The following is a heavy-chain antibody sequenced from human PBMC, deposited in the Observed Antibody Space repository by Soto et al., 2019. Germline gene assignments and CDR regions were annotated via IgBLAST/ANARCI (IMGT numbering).Heavy chain of an antibody. CDR1: GGSIRNYY. Sequence: QVQLQESGPGLVKPSETLSLTCRVSGGSIRNYYWNWIREPAGKGLEWIGRRYTSGNSEYNPSLKSRVTMSADTSKNQLSLRLSSVTAADSAVYYCARLWFGKPPGYLDYWGQGIRVTISS. J-gene: IGHJ4*02. CDR3: ARLWFGKPPGYLDY. V-gene: IGHV4-4*07. D-gene: IGHD3-10*01. CDR2: RYTSGNS.